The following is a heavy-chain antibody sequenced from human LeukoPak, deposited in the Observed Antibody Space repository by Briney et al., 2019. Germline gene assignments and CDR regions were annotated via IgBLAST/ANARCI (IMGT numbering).Heavy chain of an antibody. CDR3: ARDRGYCSSTSCPYHWFDP. Sequence: SETLSLTCAVYGGSFSGYYWSWIRQPPGKGLEWIGEINHSGSTNYNPSLKSRVTISVDTSKNQFSLKLSSVTAADTAVYYCARDRGYCSSTSCPYHWFDPWGQGTLVTVSS. V-gene: IGHV4-34*01. D-gene: IGHD2-2*01. J-gene: IGHJ5*02. CDR2: INHSGST. CDR1: GGSFSGYY.